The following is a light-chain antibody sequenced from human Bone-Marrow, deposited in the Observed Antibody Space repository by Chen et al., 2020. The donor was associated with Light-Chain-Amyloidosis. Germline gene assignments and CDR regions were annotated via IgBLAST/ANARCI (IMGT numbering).Light chain of an antibody. CDR3: SSYTSSRTLV. CDR2: DVS. CDR1: SSSVVGYNH. V-gene: IGLV2-14*03. J-gene: IGLJ2*01. Sequence: QSALTQPASVSGSPGQSITISCTGTSSSVVGYNHVPWYQQHPGKAPKLMIYDVSNRTSGVSNRVSGSKAGNTSSLTISVLQAEDDADYYCSSYTSSRTLVFGGGTKLTVL.